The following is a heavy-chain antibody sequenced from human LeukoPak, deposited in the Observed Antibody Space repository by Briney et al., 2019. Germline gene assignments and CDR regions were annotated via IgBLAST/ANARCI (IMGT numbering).Heavy chain of an antibody. D-gene: IGHD3-22*01. V-gene: IGHV4-34*01. CDR1: GGSFSGYY. CDR3: ASTYYYDSSGYWAAGAFDI. CDR2: INHSGST. J-gene: IGHJ3*02. Sequence: SETLSLTCAVYGGSFSGYYWSWIRQPPGKGLEWIGEINHSGSTNYNPSLKSRVTISVDTSKNQFSLKLSSVTAADTAVYYCASTYYYDSSGYWAAGAFDIWGQGTMVTVSS.